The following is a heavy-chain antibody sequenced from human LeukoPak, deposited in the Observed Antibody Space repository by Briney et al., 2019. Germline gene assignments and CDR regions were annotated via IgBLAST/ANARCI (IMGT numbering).Heavy chain of an antibody. D-gene: IGHD2-2*01. CDR2: ISSASGSI. V-gene: IGHV3-48*04. CDR3: ARLPAYCSSTSCYYDY. Sequence: GGSLRLSCAASGFTFSSYSMNWVRQAPGKGLEWVSYISSASGSIYYTDSVKGRFTISRDNAKNSLFLQMNSLRAEDTAVYYCARLPAYCSSTSCYYDYWGQGTLVTVSS. J-gene: IGHJ4*02. CDR1: GFTFSSYS.